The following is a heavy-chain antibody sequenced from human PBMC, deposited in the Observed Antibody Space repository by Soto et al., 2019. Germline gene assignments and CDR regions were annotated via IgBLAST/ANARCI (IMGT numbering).Heavy chain of an antibody. J-gene: IGHJ1*01. Sequence: SETLSLTCAVYGESFSGYYWSWIRQPPGKGLEWIGEIHHSGSTNYNPSLKSRVTISVDTSKNQFSLKLSSVTAADTAVYYCARRGYSYVGRYFQHWGQGTLVTVSS. CDR1: GESFSGYY. V-gene: IGHV4-34*01. CDR3: ARRGYSYVGRYFQH. D-gene: IGHD5-18*01. CDR2: IHHSGST.